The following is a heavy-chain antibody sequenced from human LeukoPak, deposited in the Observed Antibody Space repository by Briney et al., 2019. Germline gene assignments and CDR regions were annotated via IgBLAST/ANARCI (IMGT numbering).Heavy chain of an antibody. Sequence: ASVKVSCKASGYTFTSYGISWVRQAPGQGLEWMGWISAYNGNTNYAQKLQGRVTMTTDTSTSTAYMELRSLRSDDTAVYYCARDRVIVVVPAISDYYYYGMDVWGQGTTVTVPS. CDR1: GYTFTSYG. V-gene: IGHV1-18*01. CDR2: ISAYNGNT. D-gene: IGHD2-2*01. J-gene: IGHJ6*02. CDR3: ARDRVIVVVPAISDYYYYGMDV.